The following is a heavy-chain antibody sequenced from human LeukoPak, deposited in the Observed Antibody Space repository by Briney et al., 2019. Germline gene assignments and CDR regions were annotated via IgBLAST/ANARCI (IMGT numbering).Heavy chain of an antibody. D-gene: IGHD3-22*01. CDR1: GFTFSSYA. CDR2: ISGSGGST. V-gene: IGHV3-23*01. CDR3: AKERDSSGYSRGDWFHP. Sequence: GGSLRLSCAASGFTFSSYAMSWVRQAPGKGLEWVSAISGSGGSTYYADSVKGRFTISRDNSKNTLYLQMNSLRAEDTAVYYCAKERDSSGYSRGDWFHPWGQGTLVTVSS. J-gene: IGHJ5*02.